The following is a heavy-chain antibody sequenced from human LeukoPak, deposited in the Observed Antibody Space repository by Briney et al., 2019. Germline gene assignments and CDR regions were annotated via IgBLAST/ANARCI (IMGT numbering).Heavy chain of an antibody. V-gene: IGHV4-61*02. J-gene: IGHJ4*02. CDR2: ISKSGTT. D-gene: IGHD2-2*01. Sequence: SETLSLTCTVSGVSISYATYQWTWIRQSAGKGLEWIGLISKSGTTNYNPSHKSRVTISVDTSKNQFSLKLSSVTAADTAVYYCARMACSSTSCYDGEDYWGQGTLVTVSS. CDR3: ARMACSSTSCYDGEDY. CDR1: GVSISYATYQ.